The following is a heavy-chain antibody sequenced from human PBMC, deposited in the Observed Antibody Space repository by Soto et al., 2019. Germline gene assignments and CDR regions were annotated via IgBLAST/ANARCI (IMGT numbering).Heavy chain of an antibody. Sequence: QITLKESGPTLVKPTQTLTLTCTFSGFSLSTSGVGVAWIRQPPGKALEWLALIYWDDDKRYRPSLETRLTITKDTSKNQVVLTMTNVASVDTATYYCAYLPCSGGSCYWFSYSGMDVWGQGTTVIVSS. CDR3: AYLPCSGGSCYWFSYSGMDV. D-gene: IGHD2-15*01. J-gene: IGHJ6*02. V-gene: IGHV2-5*02. CDR2: IYWDDDK. CDR1: GFSLSTSGVG.